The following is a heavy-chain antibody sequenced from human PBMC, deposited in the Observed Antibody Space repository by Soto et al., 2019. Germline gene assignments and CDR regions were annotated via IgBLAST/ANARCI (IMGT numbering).Heavy chain of an antibody. V-gene: IGHV1-18*01. CDR1: GYTFTSYG. J-gene: IGHJ6*02. CDR3: ARDGQQLVFRYYYGMDV. CDR2: ISAYNGNT. Sequence: ASVKVSCKASGYTFTSYGISWVRQAPGQGLEWMGWISAYNGNTNYAQKLQGRATMTTDTSTSTAYMELRSLRSDDTAVYYCARDGQQLVFRYYYGMDVWGQGTTVTVSS. D-gene: IGHD6-13*01.